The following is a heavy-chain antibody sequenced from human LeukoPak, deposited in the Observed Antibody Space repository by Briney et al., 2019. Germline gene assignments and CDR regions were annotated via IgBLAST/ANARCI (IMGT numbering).Heavy chain of an antibody. J-gene: IGHJ4*02. Sequence: GGSLRLSCAASGFTFSDTWMHCVRQVPGAGLVWVSRIRSDGSDTRYAESVKGRFTISRDNAKNTLYLQMNSLRAEDTAVYYCARDWFHAIDYWGQGTLVTVSS. CDR2: IRSDGSDT. CDR3: ARDWFHAIDY. D-gene: IGHD2/OR15-2a*01. V-gene: IGHV3-74*01. CDR1: GFTFSDTW.